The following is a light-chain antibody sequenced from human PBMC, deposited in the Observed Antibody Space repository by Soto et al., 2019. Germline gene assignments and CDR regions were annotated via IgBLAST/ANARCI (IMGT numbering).Light chain of an antibody. Sequence: QSVLTQPDSVSGSPGQSVAISCTAASSDIGNYNYASWYQQRPGKVTKLKNHDVSDRPSGVSDRFSGSKSGNTASLAISGLRAEDEADYYCSSYTSTSTYVFGTGTKVTVL. CDR1: SSDIGNYNY. J-gene: IGLJ1*01. CDR3: SSYTSTSTYV. V-gene: IGLV2-14*03. CDR2: DVS.